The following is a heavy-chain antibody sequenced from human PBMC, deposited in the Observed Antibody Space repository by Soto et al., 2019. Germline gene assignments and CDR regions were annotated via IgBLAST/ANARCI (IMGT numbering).Heavy chain of an antibody. V-gene: IGHV3-49*04. CDR1: GFVFGDYA. D-gene: IGHD6-13*01. Sequence: GGSLRLSCSASGFVFGDYAVTWVRQAPGKGLEWVGVVRSETYGGSTEYAASVKGRFRISRDDSESIAYLQMTNLKTEDTAVYYCTRGRGTSGWYADYWGKGIRVTSPQ. CDR3: TRGRGTSGWYADY. J-gene: IGHJ4*02. CDR2: VRSETYGGST.